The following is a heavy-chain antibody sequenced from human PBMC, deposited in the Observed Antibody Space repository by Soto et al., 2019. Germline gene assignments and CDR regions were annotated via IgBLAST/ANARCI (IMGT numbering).Heavy chain of an antibody. CDR3: ARSPSGYYTSFDY. V-gene: IGHV3-74*01. CDR2: INSDGSST. Sequence: GGSQSLSCGASGFPFSSYWMHGVRQAPGKGLVWVSRINSDGSSTSYADSVKGRFTISRENAKNSLYLQMNSLRAGDTAVYYCARSPSGYYTSFDYWGQGTLVTVSS. CDR1: GFPFSSYW. D-gene: IGHD3-3*01. J-gene: IGHJ4*02.